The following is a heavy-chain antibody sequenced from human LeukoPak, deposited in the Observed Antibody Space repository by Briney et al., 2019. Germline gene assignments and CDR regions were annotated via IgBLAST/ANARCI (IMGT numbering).Heavy chain of an antibody. Sequence: GGSLRLSCSASGFTFGDYAMNWVRQAPGKGLEWVGFIRSKAYGGTTEYAASVKGRFTISGDDSKSIAYLQMNSLKTEDTAVYYCTRDQTPYYWGQGTLVTVSS. V-gene: IGHV3-49*04. CDR1: GFTFGDYA. J-gene: IGHJ4*02. CDR3: TRDQTPYY. CDR2: IRSKAYGGTT.